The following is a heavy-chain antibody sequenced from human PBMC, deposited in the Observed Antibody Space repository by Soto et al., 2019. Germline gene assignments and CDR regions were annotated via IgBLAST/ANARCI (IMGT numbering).Heavy chain of an antibody. D-gene: IGHD5-12*01. CDR3: ARGGGYGNYYYYGMDV. CDR1: GYTFTSYY. CDR2: INPSGGST. V-gene: IGHV1-46*01. Sequence: XSGKVSCKASGYTFTSYYMHWVRQAPGQGLEWMGIINPSGGSTSYAQKFQGRVTMTRDTSTSTVYMELSSLRSEDTAVYYCARGGGYGNYYYYGMDVWGQGTTVTVSS. J-gene: IGHJ6*02.